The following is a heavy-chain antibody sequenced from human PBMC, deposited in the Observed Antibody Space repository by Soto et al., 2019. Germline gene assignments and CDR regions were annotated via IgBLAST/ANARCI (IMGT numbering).Heavy chain of an antibody. CDR1: GFTFDDYG. D-gene: IGHD2-15*01. CDR3: VKDKGSVAYYFGMAV. Sequence: EVQLVESGGGLVQPGRSLRLSCAASGFTFDDYGMHWVRQAPGKGLEWVACISWNSGSIAYADSVKGRFTISRDNAKNALYLQMNNVRPDDTATYYCVKDKGSVAYYFGMAVSGQGTTVTVS. V-gene: IGHV3-9*01. J-gene: IGHJ6*02. CDR2: ISWNSGSI.